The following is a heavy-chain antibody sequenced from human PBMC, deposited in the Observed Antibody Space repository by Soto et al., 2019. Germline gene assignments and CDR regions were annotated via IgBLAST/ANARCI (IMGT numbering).Heavy chain of an antibody. CDR3: ARDSSIVVDGGSCQDY. J-gene: IGHJ4*02. CDR2: INPSGGST. D-gene: IGHD2-15*01. Sequence: QVQLVQSGAEVKKPGASVTVSCKASGYTFTNYHMHWVRQAPGQGFEWMGIINPSGGSTTYAQKFQGRVTMTGDTSTSTVYMELSSLRSDDTAVYYCARDSSIVVDGGSCQDYWGQGTQVTVSS. V-gene: IGHV1-46*01. CDR1: GYTFTNYH.